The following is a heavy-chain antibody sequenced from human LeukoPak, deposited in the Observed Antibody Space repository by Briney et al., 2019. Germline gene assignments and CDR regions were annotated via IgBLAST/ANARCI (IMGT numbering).Heavy chain of an antibody. CDR1: GGSISSSNFY. CDR3: ASTLTVRGVIDYGY. V-gene: IGHV4-39*07. CDR2: IYYSGST. D-gene: IGHD3-10*01. J-gene: IGHJ4*02. Sequence: SETLSLTCTVSGGSISSSNFYWGWIRQPPGKGLEWNGSIYYSGSTYYNPSLKSRVTISVDTSKNQFSLKLSSVTAADTAVYYCASTLTVRGVIDYGYWGQGTLVTVSS.